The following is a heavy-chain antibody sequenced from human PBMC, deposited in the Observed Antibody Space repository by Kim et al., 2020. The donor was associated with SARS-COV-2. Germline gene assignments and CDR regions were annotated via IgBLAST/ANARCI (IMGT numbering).Heavy chain of an antibody. D-gene: IGHD3-16*01. CDR1: GFTFSSYA. J-gene: IGHJ6*02. CDR3: AKGLSRLYYYYGMDV. V-gene: IGHV3-23*01. CDR2: ISGSGGST. Sequence: GGSLRLSCAASGFTFSSYAMSWVRQAPGKGLEWVSAISGSGGSTYYADSVKGRFTISRDNSKNTLYVQMNSLRAEDTAVYYCAKGLSRLYYYYGMDVWGQGTTVTVSS.